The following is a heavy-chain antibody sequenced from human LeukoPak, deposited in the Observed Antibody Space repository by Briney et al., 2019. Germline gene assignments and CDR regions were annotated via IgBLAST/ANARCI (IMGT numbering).Heavy chain of an antibody. D-gene: IGHD2-8*01. CDR2: ISSNGGST. J-gene: IGHJ6*04. CDR1: GFTFSSYA. Sequence: GGSLRLSCSASGFTFSSYAMHWVRQAPGKGLEYVSAISSNGGSTYYADSVKGRFTISRDNSKNTLYLQMSSLRAEDTAVYYCAGAQGDGPWQYYYGMDVRGKGTTVTVSS. CDR3: AGAQGDGPWQYYYGMDV. V-gene: IGHV3-64D*06.